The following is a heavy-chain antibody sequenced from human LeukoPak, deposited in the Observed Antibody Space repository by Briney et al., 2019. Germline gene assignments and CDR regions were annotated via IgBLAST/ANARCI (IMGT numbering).Heavy chain of an antibody. Sequence: PSETLSLTCTVSGGSISSSSYYWGWIRQPPGKGLEWIGSIYYSGSTYYNPSLKSRVTISVDTSKNQFSLKLSSVTAADTAVYYCARQGAYSSSWYFDYWGQGTLVTVSS. CDR1: GGSISSSSYY. V-gene: IGHV4-39*07. J-gene: IGHJ4*02. CDR3: ARQGAYSSSWYFDY. D-gene: IGHD6-13*01. CDR2: IYYSGST.